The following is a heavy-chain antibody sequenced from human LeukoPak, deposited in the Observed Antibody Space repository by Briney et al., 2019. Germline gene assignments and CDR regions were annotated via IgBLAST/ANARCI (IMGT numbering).Heavy chain of an antibody. CDR2: ISWDGGST. V-gene: IGHV3-43*02. CDR3: AKETRQGWLGNLGY. CDR1: GFTFSSYA. Sequence: GGSLRLSCAASGFTFSSYAMSWVRQAPGKGLEWVSLISWDGGSTYYADSVKGRFTISRDNSKNSLYLQMNSLRTEDTALYYCAKETRQGWLGNLGYWGQGTLVTVSS. D-gene: IGHD5-12*01. J-gene: IGHJ4*02.